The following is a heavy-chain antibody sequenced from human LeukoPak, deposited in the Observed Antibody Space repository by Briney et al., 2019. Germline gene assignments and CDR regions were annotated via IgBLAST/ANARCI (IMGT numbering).Heavy chain of an antibody. V-gene: IGHV1-18*04. J-gene: IGHJ4*02. CDR2: ISAYNGNT. D-gene: IGHD6-13*01. CDR3: ARDRLIAAAGDFDY. Sequence: ASVKVSCKASGYTFTGYYMHWVRQAPGQGLEWMGWISAYNGNTNYAQKLQGRVTMTTDTSTSTAYMELRSLRSDDTAVYYCARDRLIAAAGDFDYWGQGTLVTVSS. CDR1: GYTFTGYY.